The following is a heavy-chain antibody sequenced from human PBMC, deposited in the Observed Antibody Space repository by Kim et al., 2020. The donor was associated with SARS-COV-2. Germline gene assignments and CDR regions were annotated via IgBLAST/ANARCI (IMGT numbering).Heavy chain of an antibody. Sequence: SETLSLTCTVSGGSISSYYWSWIRQPPGKGLEWIGYIYYSGSTNYNPSLKSRVTISVDTSKNQFSLKLSSVTAADTAVYYCARWRTAAGTGKFDPSGQGTLVTVSS. CDR3: ARWRTAAGTGKFDP. D-gene: IGHD6-13*01. CDR1: GGSISSYY. CDR2: IYYSGST. V-gene: IGHV4-59*13. J-gene: IGHJ5*02.